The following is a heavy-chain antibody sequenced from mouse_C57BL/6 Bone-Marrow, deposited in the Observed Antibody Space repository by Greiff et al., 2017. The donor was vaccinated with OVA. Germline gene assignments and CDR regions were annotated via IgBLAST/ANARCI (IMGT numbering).Heavy chain of an antibody. CDR3: AIYGKGY. J-gene: IGHJ2*01. CDR2: IDPSDSYT. CDR1: GYTFTSYW. V-gene: IGHV1-59*01. Sequence: QVQLQQPGAELVRPGTSVKLSCKASGYTFTSYWMHWVKQRPGQGLEWIGAIDPSDSYTNYNQKFKGKATLTVDTSSSTAYMQLSSLTSEDSAVYYCAIYGKGYWGQGTTLTVSS. D-gene: IGHD2-1*01.